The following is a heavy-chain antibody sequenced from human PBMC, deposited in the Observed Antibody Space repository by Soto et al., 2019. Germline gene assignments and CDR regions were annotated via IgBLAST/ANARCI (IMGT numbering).Heavy chain of an antibody. Sequence: QVQLVESGGRVVQPGGSLRLSCAASGFVFSRYAIHWVRQAPGKGLEWVAVISKDGSVNYYADSVRGRFSISRDKSKKTVYLEMNESRGDDTAIFSCARSRSGAVPDSFGYWGQGTLVTVSS. CDR2: ISKDGSVN. CDR1: GFVFSRYA. CDR3: ARSRSGAVPDSFGY. D-gene: IGHD3-3*01. V-gene: IGHV3-30-3*01. J-gene: IGHJ1*01.